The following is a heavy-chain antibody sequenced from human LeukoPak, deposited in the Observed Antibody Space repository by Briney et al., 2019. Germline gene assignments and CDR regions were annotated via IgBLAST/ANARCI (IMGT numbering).Heavy chain of an antibody. J-gene: IGHJ4*02. CDR2: IRYDGSNK. D-gene: IGHD2-2*01. V-gene: IGHV3-30*02. CDR3: AKDPCSSTTCYASLNY. Sequence: GGSLRLSCAASGFSFSTYGVHWVRQAPGKGLEWVAHIRYDGSNKDYADSAKGRFTISRDNSKNTLYLQMDSLRAGDTAVYYCAKDPCSSTTCYASLNYWGQGTLVTVSS. CDR1: GFSFSTYG.